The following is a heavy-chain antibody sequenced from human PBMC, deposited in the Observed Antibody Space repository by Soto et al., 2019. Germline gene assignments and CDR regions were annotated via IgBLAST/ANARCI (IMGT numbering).Heavy chain of an antibody. Sequence: ASVKVSCKASGYTFTSYYMHWVRQAPGQGLEWMGIINPSGGSTSYAQKFQGRVTMTRDTSTSTVYMELSSLRSEDTAVYYCARDSMAKTIAAAGTADYYYYSMDVWGQGTTVTVSS. D-gene: IGHD6-13*01. CDR2: INPSGGST. J-gene: IGHJ6*02. CDR3: ARDSMAKTIAAAGTADYYYYSMDV. V-gene: IGHV1-46*01. CDR1: GYTFTSYY.